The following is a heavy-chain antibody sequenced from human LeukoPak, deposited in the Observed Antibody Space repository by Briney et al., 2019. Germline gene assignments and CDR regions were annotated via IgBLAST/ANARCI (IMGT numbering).Heavy chain of an antibody. V-gene: IGHV4-59*01. CDR3: ARDQWGYSTISAGYYYYMDV. CDR2: IYYSGST. Sequence: SETLSLTCTVSGGSISSYYWSWIRQPPGKGLEWIGYIYYSGSTNYNPSLKSRVTISVDTSKNQFSLKLSSVTAADTAVYYCARDQWGYSTISAGYYYYMDVWGKGTTVTISS. J-gene: IGHJ6*03. CDR1: GGSISSYY. D-gene: IGHD6-13*01.